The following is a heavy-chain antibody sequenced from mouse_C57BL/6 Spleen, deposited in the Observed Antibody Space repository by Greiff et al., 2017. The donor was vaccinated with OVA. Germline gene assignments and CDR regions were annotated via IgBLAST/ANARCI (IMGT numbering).Heavy chain of an antibody. Sequence: EVQLQQSGPELVKPGASVKISCKASGYTFTDYYMNWVKQSHGKSLEWIGDINPNNGGTSYNQKFKGKATLTVDKSSSTAYMELRSLTSEDSAVYYCARRDYDGYFDVWGTGTTVTVSS. V-gene: IGHV1-26*01. J-gene: IGHJ1*03. CDR2: INPNNGGT. D-gene: IGHD2-4*01. CDR1: GYTFTDYY. CDR3: ARRDYDGYFDV.